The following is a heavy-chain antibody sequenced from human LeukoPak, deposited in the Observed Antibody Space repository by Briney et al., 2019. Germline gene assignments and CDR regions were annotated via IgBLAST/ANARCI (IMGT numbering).Heavy chain of an antibody. J-gene: IGHJ4*02. Sequence: ASETLSLTCTVSGGSISSYYWSWIRQPPGKGLEWIGSIYYSGSTYYNPSLKSRVTISVDTSKNQFSLKLSSVTAADTAVYYCARSFTVTTHIDYWGQGTLVTVSS. D-gene: IGHD4-17*01. CDR2: IYYSGST. CDR1: GGSISSYY. V-gene: IGHV4-59*05. CDR3: ARSFTVTTHIDY.